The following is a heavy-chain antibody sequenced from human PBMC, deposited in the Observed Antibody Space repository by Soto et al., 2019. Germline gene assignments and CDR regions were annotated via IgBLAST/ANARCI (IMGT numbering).Heavy chain of an antibody. V-gene: IGHV1-3*01. J-gene: IGHJ4*02. CDR2: INAGNGNT. CDR1: GYTFTSYA. CDR3: ARGIAPYYFGY. Sequence: VASVKVSCKASGYTFTSYAMHWVRQAPGQRLEWMGWINAGNGNTKYSQKFQGRVTITRDTSASTAYMELSSLRSEDTAVYYCARGIAPYYFGYWGQGTLVTVSS. D-gene: IGHD6-13*01.